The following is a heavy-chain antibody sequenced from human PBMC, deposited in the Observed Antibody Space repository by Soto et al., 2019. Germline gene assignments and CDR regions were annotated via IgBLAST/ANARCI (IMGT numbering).Heavy chain of an antibody. CDR3: ARGAEHQLLSRDYFYGMDV. CDR1: GFTLSRYG. CDR2: ISFEGNTQ. D-gene: IGHD1-1*01. V-gene: IGHV3-30*05. Sequence: QVHLVESGGGVVQPGRSLRLSCAASGFTLSRYGMHWVRQAPGKGLEWVAVISFEGNTQYYADSVKGRFTISRDNSKDTLSLQIHSLRPEDTAVHYCARGAEHQLLSRDYFYGMDVWGQGTTVSVSS. J-gene: IGHJ6*02.